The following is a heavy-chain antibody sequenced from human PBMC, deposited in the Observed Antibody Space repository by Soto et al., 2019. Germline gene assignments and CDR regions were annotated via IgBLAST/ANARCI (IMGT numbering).Heavy chain of an antibody. Sequence: SETLSLTCSVSGGPISNYFWSWIRQSPGRALEWIGYIHYSGATIYNPSLKSRVTISVDMSRNQFSLELTSVTAADTAVYSCARQTADMVRGIGVMDVWGKGTTVTVSS. CDR3: ARQTADMVRGIGVMDV. V-gene: IGHV4-59*08. D-gene: IGHD3-10*01. CDR2: IHYSGAT. CDR1: GGPISNYF. J-gene: IGHJ6*03.